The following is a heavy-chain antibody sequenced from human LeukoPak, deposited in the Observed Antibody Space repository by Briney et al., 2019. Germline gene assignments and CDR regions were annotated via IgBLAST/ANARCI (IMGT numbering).Heavy chain of an antibody. Sequence: PSETLSLTCTVSGGTISSYYWSWIRQPPGKGLEWIGYIYYSGSTNYNPSLKSRVTISVYTSKNQFSLKLTSVTAADTAVYYCARHFAYYDSGTYWDRASYWFDPWGQGTLVTVSS. CDR3: ARHFAYYDSGTYWDRASYWFDP. D-gene: IGHD3-10*01. V-gene: IGHV4-59*08. CDR1: GGTISSYY. CDR2: IYYSGST. J-gene: IGHJ5*02.